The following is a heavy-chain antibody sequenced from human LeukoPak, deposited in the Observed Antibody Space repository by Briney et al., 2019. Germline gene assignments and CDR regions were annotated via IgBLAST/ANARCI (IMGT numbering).Heavy chain of an antibody. CDR2: VLYDGSLK. J-gene: IGHJ6*03. D-gene: IGHD6-13*01. CDR3: ARYSSSWYDYNYYYMDV. V-gene: IGHV3-30*02. CDR1: GFTFSRCD. Sequence: GGSLRLSCAASGFTFSRCDMHWVRQAPGKGLEWVAFVLYDGSLKYYADSVRGRVTISRDNSKNTLYLQMNSLRAEDTAVYYCARYSSSWYDYNYYYMDVWGKGTTVTISS.